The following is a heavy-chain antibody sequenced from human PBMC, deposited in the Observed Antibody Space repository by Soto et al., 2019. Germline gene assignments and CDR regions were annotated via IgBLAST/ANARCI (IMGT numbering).Heavy chain of an antibody. J-gene: IGHJ4*02. Sequence: PSETLSLTCTVSGGSVSSGSYYLSWIRQPPGKGLEWIGYIYYSGSTNYNPSLKSRVTISVDTSKNQFSLKLSSVTAADTAVYYCARVTYYDFWSGYLPLYYFDYWGQGTLVTVSS. V-gene: IGHV4-61*01. D-gene: IGHD3-3*01. CDR2: IYYSGST. CDR1: GGSVSSGSYY. CDR3: ARVTYYDFWSGYLPLYYFDY.